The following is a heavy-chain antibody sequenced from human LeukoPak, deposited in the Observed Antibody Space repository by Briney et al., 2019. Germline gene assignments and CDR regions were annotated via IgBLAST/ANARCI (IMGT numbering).Heavy chain of an antibody. CDR1: GYTFTTYG. Sequence: ASVKVSCKASGYTFTTYGLSWVRQAPGQGLEWLGWISTYDNNIKYAQSLQGRLTLTIDTSTSTAYMELRSLTSDDTAVYYCARETYSNILTGTDYWGPGTLVTVSS. V-gene: IGHV1-18*01. D-gene: IGHD3-9*01. CDR3: ARETYSNILTGTDY. J-gene: IGHJ4*02. CDR2: ISTYDNNI.